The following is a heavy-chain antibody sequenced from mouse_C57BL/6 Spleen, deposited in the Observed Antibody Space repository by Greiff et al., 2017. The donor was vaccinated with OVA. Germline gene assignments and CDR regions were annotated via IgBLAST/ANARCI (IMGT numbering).Heavy chain of an antibody. Sequence: VKLMESGPGLVQPSQSLSITCTVSGFSLTSYGVHWVRQPPGKGVEGLGVIWSGGSTDYNAAFISRLSISKDNSKSQVFFKMNSLQADDTAIYYCARNLDYYGSRYFDVWGTGTTVTVSS. CDR1: GFSLTSYG. CDR3: ARNLDYYGSRYFDV. D-gene: IGHD1-1*01. V-gene: IGHV2-2*01. CDR2: IWSGGST. J-gene: IGHJ1*03.